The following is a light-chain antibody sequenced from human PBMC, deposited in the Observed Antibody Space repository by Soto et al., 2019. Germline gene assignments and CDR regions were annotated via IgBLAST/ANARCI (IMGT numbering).Light chain of an antibody. J-gene: IGLJ2*01. V-gene: IGLV2-14*01. CDR2: EVS. CDR1: TSDVGGFNY. CDR3: SSYRNYNHVV. Sequence: QSALTQPASVSGSPGQSITISCTGTTSDVGGFNYVSWYQLNPGKAPKLMVYEVSNRPSGVSNRFSGSKSGNTASLTISGLQAEDEADYYCSSYRNYNHVVFGGGTKLTVL.